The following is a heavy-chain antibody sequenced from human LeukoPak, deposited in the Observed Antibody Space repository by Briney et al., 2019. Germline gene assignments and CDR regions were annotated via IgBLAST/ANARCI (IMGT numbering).Heavy chain of an antibody. CDR2: INPKSGGT. J-gene: IGHJ4*02. V-gene: IGHV1-2*02. Sequence: ASVKVSCKASGYTFTGYYMHWVRQAPGQGLEWMGWINPKSGGTNYAQKFQGRVTMTRVTSISTAYMELSSLRSDDTAVYYCARDSPSDYYDSSGYDYWGQGTLVTVSS. CDR3: ARDSPSDYYDSSGYDY. CDR1: GYTFTGYY. D-gene: IGHD3-22*01.